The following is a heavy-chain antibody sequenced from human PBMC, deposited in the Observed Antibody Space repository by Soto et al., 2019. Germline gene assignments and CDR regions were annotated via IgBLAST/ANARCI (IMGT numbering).Heavy chain of an antibody. J-gene: IGHJ4*02. D-gene: IGHD4-4*01. CDR1: GFTFSYYA. CDR3: AREGVHNYSEYCFDY. V-gene: IGHV3-21*06. Sequence: PGGSLRLSCAASGFTFSYYALHWVRRAPAQGLGWVSFISGIRGCIRYADSVKGRCTISRDNAKTSLYLQMNSLTAEDTAVYYCAREGVHNYSEYCFDYWGQGTLVTVSS. CDR2: ISGIRGCI.